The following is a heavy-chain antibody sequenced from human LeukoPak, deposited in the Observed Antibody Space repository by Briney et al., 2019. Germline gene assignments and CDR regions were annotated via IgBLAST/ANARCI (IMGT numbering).Heavy chain of an antibody. CDR1: GYTFGSFG. D-gene: IGHD2-15*01. Sequence: ASVMVSCKTSGYTFGSFGVAWMRQVPGQEPEWMGWISAYNGNTNYAQKFQDRLIMTTDTPTRTGYMELMNLRADDTAVYYCARSGDSKWFDPWGQGTLVTVSS. CDR3: ARSGDSKWFDP. V-gene: IGHV1-18*01. CDR2: ISAYNGNT. J-gene: IGHJ5*02.